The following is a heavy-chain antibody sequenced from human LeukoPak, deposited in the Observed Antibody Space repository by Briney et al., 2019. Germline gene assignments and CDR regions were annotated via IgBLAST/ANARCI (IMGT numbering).Heavy chain of an antibody. D-gene: IGHD6-25*01. CDR1: GGSISSGDYS. J-gene: IGHJ4*02. CDR3: ARALSSGGALFDY. Sequence: PSQTLSLTCAVSGGSISSGDYSWSWIRQPPGKGLEWIGYFYHGGSTYYNPSLKSRVTISVDTSKNQFSLKLSSVTAADTAVYYCARALSSGGALFDYWGQGTLVTVSS. CDR2: FYHGGST. V-gene: IGHV4-30-2*05.